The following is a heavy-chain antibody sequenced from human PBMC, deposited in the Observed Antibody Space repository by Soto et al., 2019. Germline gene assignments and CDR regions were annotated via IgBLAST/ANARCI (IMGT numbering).Heavy chain of an antibody. V-gene: IGHV3-48*01. D-gene: IGHD3-10*01. Sequence: GGSLRLSCAASGFTFSSYAMSWVRQAPGKGLEWVSYISGSSDTIYYADSVKGRFTISRDNAKNSLDLQMSSLGAEDTAVYFCAKDRRGVAFDYWGQGTLVTVSS. CDR1: GFTFSSYA. CDR3: AKDRRGVAFDY. J-gene: IGHJ4*02. CDR2: ISGSSDTI.